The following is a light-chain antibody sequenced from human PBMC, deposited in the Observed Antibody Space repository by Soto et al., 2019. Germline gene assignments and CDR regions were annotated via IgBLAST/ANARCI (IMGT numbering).Light chain of an antibody. Sequence: EVVLTQSPATQSLSPGERTTLSCRASQSVSSYLAWYQQRPGQAPRLLIDDASNRATGVPARLSGSGSGTDFTLTISSLEPEDFAVYYCQHRANWPLTFGGGTKLEIK. J-gene: IGKJ4*01. CDR3: QHRANWPLT. CDR1: QSVSSY. V-gene: IGKV3-11*01. CDR2: DAS.